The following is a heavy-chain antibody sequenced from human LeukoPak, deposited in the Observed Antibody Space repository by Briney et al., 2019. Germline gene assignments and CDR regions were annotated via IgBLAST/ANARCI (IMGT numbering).Heavy chain of an antibody. CDR2: INPKNAGT. CDR3: ASQPGHYDILTGYLNDAFDI. V-gene: IGHV1-2*02. CDR1: GYTFTGHY. J-gene: IGHJ3*02. Sequence: ASVKVSCKASGYTFTGHYIHWVRQAPGQGLEWMGWINPKNAGTNYAQKFQGRVTMTEDTSTDTAYMELSSLRSEDTAVYYCASQPGHYDILTGYLNDAFDIWGQGTMVTVSS. D-gene: IGHD3-9*01.